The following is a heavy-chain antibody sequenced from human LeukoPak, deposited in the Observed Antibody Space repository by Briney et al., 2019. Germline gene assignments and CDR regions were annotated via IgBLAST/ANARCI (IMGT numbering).Heavy chain of an antibody. V-gene: IGHV3-53*04. D-gene: IGHD4-17*01. J-gene: IGHJ6*02. CDR2: IYSGGST. CDR3: ARGSVGYGDYYYGMDV. Sequence: GGSLRLSCAASGFTVSSNYMSWVRQAPGKGLEWVSVIYSGGSTYYADSVKGRFTISRHNSKNTLYLQMNSLRAEDTAAYYCARGSVGYGDYYYGMDVWGQGTTVTVSS. CDR1: GFTVSSNY.